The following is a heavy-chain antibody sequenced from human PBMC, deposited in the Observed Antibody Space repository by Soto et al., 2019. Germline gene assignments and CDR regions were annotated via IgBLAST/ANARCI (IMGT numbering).Heavy chain of an antibody. CDR2: IYYSGST. Sequence: SETLSLTCTVSGGSVSSGTYFWSWIRQSPGKGLEWIAYIYYSGSTNYNPSLQRRSTISVDTSKSQVSLILLSVTAADTGVYYCARDRQYSHCWSGYQYEGPYAMDFWGQGTTVSVS. V-gene: IGHV4-61*01. CDR1: GGSVSSGTYF. D-gene: IGHD3-3*02. CDR3: ARDRQYSHCWSGYQYEGPYAMDF. J-gene: IGHJ6*02.